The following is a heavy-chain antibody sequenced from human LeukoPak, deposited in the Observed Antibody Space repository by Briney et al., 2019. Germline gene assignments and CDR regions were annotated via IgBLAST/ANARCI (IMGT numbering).Heavy chain of an antibody. CDR3: ARDNSTVNFYWYFDL. D-gene: IGHD2/OR15-2a*01. CDR2: IYYSGST. Sequence: SETLSLTCTVSGGSVSSGSYYWSWIRQPPGKGLEWIGYIYYSGSTNYSPSLKSRVTISVDTSKNQFSLKLSSVTAADTAVYYCARDNSTVNFYWYFDLWGRGTLVTVSS. J-gene: IGHJ2*01. CDR1: GGSVSSGSYY. V-gene: IGHV4-61*01.